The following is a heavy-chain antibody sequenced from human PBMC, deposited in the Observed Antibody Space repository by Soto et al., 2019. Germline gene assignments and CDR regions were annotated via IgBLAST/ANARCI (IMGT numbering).Heavy chain of an antibody. V-gene: IGHV3-9*01. CDR3: AKSGEGSSWRVGGLFDY. D-gene: IGHD6-13*01. Sequence: EVQLVESGGGLVQPGRSLRLSCAASGFTFDDYAMHWVRQAPGKGLEWVSGISWNSGSIGYADSVKGRFTISRDNANNCLYMQMNILKADDTALYYCAKSGEGSSWRVGGLFDYWGQGTLVTVSS. CDR1: GFTFDDYA. J-gene: IGHJ4*02. CDR2: ISWNSGSI.